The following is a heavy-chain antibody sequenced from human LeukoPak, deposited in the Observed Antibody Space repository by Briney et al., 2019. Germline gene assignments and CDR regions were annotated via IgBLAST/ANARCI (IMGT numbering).Heavy chain of an antibody. CDR3: ARDHYDTGGFYPPYYFDY. J-gene: IGHJ4*02. CDR2: INPSNGGT. D-gene: IGHD3-22*01. V-gene: IGHV1-2*02. CDR1: GYTFTGYY. Sequence: VASVKVSCKASGYTFTGYYLHWVRQAPGQGLEWMGWINPSNGGTTYAQKFQGTVTMTRDTSISTAYMELSGLRSDDAAVYYCARDHYDTGGFYPPYYFDYWGQGTLVTVSS.